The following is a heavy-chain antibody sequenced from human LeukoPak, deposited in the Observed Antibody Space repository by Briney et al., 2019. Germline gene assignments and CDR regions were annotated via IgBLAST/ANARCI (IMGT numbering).Heavy chain of an antibody. Sequence: PSQTLSLICTVSGGSISSRGYDWSCIRQHPGKGLGWIGYIYYLGTYSYNPSLKSRVTTSVETSKNQFSVKLSSVTAADTAVYYCARERWATNGDTEYGMDVWGQGTTVTVSS. J-gene: IGHJ6*02. CDR2: IYYLGTY. CDR3: ARERWATNGDTEYGMDV. V-gene: IGHV4-31*03. D-gene: IGHD2/OR15-2a*01. CDR1: GGSISSRGYD.